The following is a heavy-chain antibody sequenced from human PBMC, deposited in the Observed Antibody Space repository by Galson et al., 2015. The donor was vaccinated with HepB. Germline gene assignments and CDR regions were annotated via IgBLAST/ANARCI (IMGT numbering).Heavy chain of an antibody. V-gene: IGHV1-69*13. D-gene: IGHD4-23*01. CDR2: IIPIFGTA. J-gene: IGHJ3*02. CDR1: GGTFSSYA. CDR3: ARSKVATGAFDI. Sequence: SVKVSCKASGGTFSSYAISWVRQAPGQGLEWMGGIIPIFGTANYAQKFQGRVTITADESTSTAYMELSSLRSEDTAVYYCARSKVATGAFDIWGQGTMVTVSS.